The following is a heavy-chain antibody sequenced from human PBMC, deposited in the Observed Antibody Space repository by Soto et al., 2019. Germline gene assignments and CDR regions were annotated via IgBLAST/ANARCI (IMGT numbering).Heavy chain of an antibody. CDR1: GFTFSSYG. J-gene: IGHJ4*02. V-gene: IGHV3-33*01. CDR2: IWYDGSNK. CDR3: ARTSGQWLADIDY. D-gene: IGHD6-19*01. Sequence: QVQLVESGGGVVQPGRSLRLSCAASGFTFSSYGMHWVRQAPGKGLEWVAVIWYDGSNKYYADSVKGRFTSSRDNSKNTLYLQMNSLRAEDTAVYYCARTSGQWLADIDYWGQGTLVTVSS.